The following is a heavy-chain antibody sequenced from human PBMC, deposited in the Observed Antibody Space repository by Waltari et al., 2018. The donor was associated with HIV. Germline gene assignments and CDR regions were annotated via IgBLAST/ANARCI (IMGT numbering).Heavy chain of an antibody. J-gene: IGHJ4*02. Sequence: EVQLVQSGAAVNKPGESLTFCCQGPAYSFTNSGLGWVRQMPGKGLAWMGIIYHGDSETRDSPSFQDQVTLSADKSISTAYLQWSSLKPSDTAMYYCVRLRLRDSVASYHFDYWGQGTQVTVSS. D-gene: IGHD4-17*01. CDR1: AYSFTNSG. CDR3: VRLRLRDSVASYHFDY. V-gene: IGHV5-51*03. CDR2: IYHGDSET.